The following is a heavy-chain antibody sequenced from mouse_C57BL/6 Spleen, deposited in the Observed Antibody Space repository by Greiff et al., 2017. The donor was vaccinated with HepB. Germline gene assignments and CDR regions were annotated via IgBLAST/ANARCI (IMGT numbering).Heavy chain of an antibody. CDR1: GYTFTSYW. V-gene: IGHV1-69*01. Sequence: VQLQQSGAELVMPGASVKLSCKASGYTFTSYWMHWVKQRPGQGLEWIGEIDPSDSYTNYNQKFKGKSTLTVDKSSSTAYMQLSSRTSDDSAVCYCATGSYYYAMDYWGQGTSVTVSS. CDR2: IDPSDSYT. J-gene: IGHJ4*01. CDR3: ATGSYYYAMDY.